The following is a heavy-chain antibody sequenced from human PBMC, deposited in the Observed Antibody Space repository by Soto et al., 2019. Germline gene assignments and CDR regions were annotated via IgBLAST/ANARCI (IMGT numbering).Heavy chain of an antibody. CDR2: IYGGGST. J-gene: IGHJ4*02. CDR1: GFMVNNYY. CDR3: ARVYEFYDLRLF. V-gene: IGHV3-66*01. Sequence: GGSLRLSCAASGFMVNNYYMNWVRQAPGKGLEWVSVIYGGGSTSYADSVKGRFTISRDNSKNTLFLQMNSLRVEDTAVYYCARVYEFYDLRLFWGQGTPVTVSS. D-gene: IGHD3-3*01.